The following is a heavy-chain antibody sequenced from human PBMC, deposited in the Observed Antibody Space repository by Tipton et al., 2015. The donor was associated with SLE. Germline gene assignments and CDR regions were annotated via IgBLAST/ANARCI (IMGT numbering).Heavy chain of an antibody. D-gene: IGHD3-22*01. CDR1: GGSITSGNYN. J-gene: IGHJ4*02. V-gene: IGHV4-39*07. CDR3: ARALRYSSGYFDF. Sequence: TLSLTCIVSGGSITSGNYNWGWIRQPPGKGLEWIANIYYDGNTNYNPSLRSRVTMSVDTSKNQLSLSLNSVTTADTAMYYCARALRYSSGYFDFWGQGKRVTVSS. CDR2: IYYDGNT.